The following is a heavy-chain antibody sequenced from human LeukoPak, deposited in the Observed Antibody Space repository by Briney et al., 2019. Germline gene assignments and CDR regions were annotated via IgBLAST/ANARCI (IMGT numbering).Heavy chain of an antibody. J-gene: IGHJ4*02. CDR3: AKDTHSSGWYYFDY. D-gene: IGHD6-19*01. Sequence: QPGRSLRLSCAASGFTFNDYAMHWVRQAPGKGLEWVSGISWNSGSIGYADSVKGRFTISRDNAKNSLYLQMNSLRAEDTALYYCAKDTHSSGWYYFDYWGQGTLVTVSS. CDR2: ISWNSGSI. V-gene: IGHV3-9*01. CDR1: GFTFNDYA.